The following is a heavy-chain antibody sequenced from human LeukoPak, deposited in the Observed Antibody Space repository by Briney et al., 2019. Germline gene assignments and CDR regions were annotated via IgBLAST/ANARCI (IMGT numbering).Heavy chain of an antibody. CDR2: IIPILGIA. V-gene: IGHV1-69*04. CDR3: ARDGEGTVTFYFGY. Sequence: SVKVSCKASGGTFSSYAISWVRQAPGQGLEWVGRIIPILGIANYAQKFQGRVTITADKSTSTAYMELSSLRSEDTAVYYCARDGEGTVTFYFGYWGQGTLVTVSS. CDR1: GGTFSSYA. D-gene: IGHD4-17*01. J-gene: IGHJ4*02.